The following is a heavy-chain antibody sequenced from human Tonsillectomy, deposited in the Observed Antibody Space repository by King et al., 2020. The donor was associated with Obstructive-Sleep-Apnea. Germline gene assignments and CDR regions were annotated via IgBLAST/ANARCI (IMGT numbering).Heavy chain of an antibody. D-gene: IGHD1-26*01. CDR1: GESFSGCY. CDR3: ARLRAGQGSNAFDY. J-gene: IGHJ4*02. CDR2: INHSGST. Sequence: VQLQQWGPGLLKPSETLSLTCAVYGESFSGCYWTWIRQPPGKGLEWIGEINHSGSTISSPSLKRRVTISVDTSKNQFSLNLSSVTAADTAVYYCARLRAGQGSNAFDYWGQGTLVTVSS. V-gene: IGHV4-34*01.